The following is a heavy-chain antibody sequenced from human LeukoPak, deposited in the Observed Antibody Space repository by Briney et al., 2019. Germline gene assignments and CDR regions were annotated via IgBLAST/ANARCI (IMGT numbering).Heavy chain of an antibody. J-gene: IGHJ4*02. Sequence: PGGSLRLSCAASGFTFSNYWMSWVRQAPGKGLEWVANIKQDGSEKYYVDSVKGRFTFSRDNAKNSLYLQMNSLRAEDTAVYYCAKGAYGSESYWVDYWGQGTLVTVSS. D-gene: IGHD3-10*01. CDR2: IKQDGSEK. V-gene: IGHV3-7*01. CDR1: GFTFSNYW. CDR3: AKGAYGSESYWVDY.